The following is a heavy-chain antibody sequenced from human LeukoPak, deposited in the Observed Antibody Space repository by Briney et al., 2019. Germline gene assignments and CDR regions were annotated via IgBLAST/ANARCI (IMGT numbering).Heavy chain of an antibody. J-gene: IGHJ6*03. CDR2: INSGGRTV. V-gene: IGHV3-48*01. CDR1: GFGFSGYS. CDR3: ARSSAATTGHFFYMDV. Sequence: PGGSLRLSCAASGFGFSGYSMNWVRQAPGKGLEWLSYINSGGRTVYYAESVKGRFTISRDNAQNSLYLQMSSLTVEDTALYYCARSSAATTGHFFYMDVWGKGTTVTVSS. D-gene: IGHD4-17*01.